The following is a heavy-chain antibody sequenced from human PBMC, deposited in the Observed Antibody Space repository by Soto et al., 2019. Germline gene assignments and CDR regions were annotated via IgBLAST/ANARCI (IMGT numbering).Heavy chain of an antibody. J-gene: IGHJ6*03. CDR1: GYTFTSSD. CDR3: ARDLFDPYCSSTSCSLNYYYYMDV. V-gene: IGHV1-8*01. CDR2: MNPNSGNT. D-gene: IGHD2-2*01. Sequence: ASVEVSCKASGYTFTSSDINWVRQATGQGLEWMGWMNPNSGNTGYAQKFQGRVTMTRNTSISTAYMELSSLRSEDTAVYYCARDLFDPYCSSTSCSLNYYYYMDVWGKGTTVTVSS.